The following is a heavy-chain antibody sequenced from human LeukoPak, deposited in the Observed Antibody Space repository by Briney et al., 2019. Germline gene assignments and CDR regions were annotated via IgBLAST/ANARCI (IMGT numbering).Heavy chain of an antibody. CDR1: GGSVSSGSYY. J-gene: IGHJ4*02. CDR2: IYSSGNT. Sequence: SETLSLTCSVSGGSVSSGSYYWSWIRQPAGKGLEWIGRIYSSGNTNYNPSLKSRVTMSVDMSKNQFSLKLSSVTAADTAVYYCARGEGRYCSGGSCLDYWGQGTLVTVSS. CDR3: ARGEGRYCSGGSCLDY. V-gene: IGHV4-61*02. D-gene: IGHD2-15*01.